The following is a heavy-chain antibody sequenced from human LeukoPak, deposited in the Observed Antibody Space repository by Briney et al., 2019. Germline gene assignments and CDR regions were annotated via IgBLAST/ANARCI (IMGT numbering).Heavy chain of an antibody. V-gene: IGHV1-2*02. CDR1: GYTFTGHY. D-gene: IGHD3-10*01. CDR3: ARDAESLITLNRGVIVNWFDP. CDR2: INPNSGGT. Sequence: GASVKVSCKASGYTFTGHYMHWVRQAPGQGPEGMGWINPNSGGTRYAQKFQGRVTMTRDTSISTAYMELIRLRSDDTAVYYCARDAESLITLNRGVIVNWFDPWGQGTLVTVSS. J-gene: IGHJ5*02.